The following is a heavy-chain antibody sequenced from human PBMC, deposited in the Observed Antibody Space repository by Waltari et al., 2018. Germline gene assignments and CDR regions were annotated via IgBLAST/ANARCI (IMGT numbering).Heavy chain of an antibody. CDR2: MFYGGNS. J-gene: IGHJ3*01. Sequence: QLQLQESGPGLVKPSETLSLTCTVSGGPMRNNYWSWIRQPPGKGVEWIGYMFYGGNSGYTPSLKNRVTMSIYASNNHFVLNLTSVTAADTAIYYCARDDTFDLWGQGTMVTVSS. V-gene: IGHV4-59*01. CDR1: GGPMRNNY. CDR3: ARDDTFDL.